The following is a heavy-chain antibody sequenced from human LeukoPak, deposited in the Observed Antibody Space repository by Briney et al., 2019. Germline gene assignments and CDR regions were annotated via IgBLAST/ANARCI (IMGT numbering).Heavy chain of an antibody. J-gene: IGHJ6*02. D-gene: IGHD2-15*01. CDR1: GYTFTSYG. Sequence: ASVKVSCKASGYTFTSYGISWVRQAPGQGLEWMGWISAYNGNTNYAQKLQGRVTVTTDTSTSTAYMELRSLRSDDTAVYYCAREAPRIVVVVAATQYYGMDDWGQGTTVTVSS. V-gene: IGHV1-18*01. CDR3: AREAPRIVVVVAATQYYGMDD. CDR2: ISAYNGNT.